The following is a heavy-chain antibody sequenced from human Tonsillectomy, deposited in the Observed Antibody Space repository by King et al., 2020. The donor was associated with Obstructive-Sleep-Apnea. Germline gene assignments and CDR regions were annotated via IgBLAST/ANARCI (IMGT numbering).Heavy chain of an antibody. V-gene: IGHV4-59*01. CDR2: IYYSGST. J-gene: IGHJ4*02. D-gene: IGHD1-26*01. CDR1: GGSISSYY. CDR3: ARELAGSYFDY. Sequence: GKREEWGTGLVKTSETRSLTCTVSGGSISSYYWSWIRQPPGKGLEWIGYIYYSGSTNYNPSLKSRVTISVDTSKNQFSLKLSSVTAADTAVYYCARELAGSYFDYWGQGTLVTVSS.